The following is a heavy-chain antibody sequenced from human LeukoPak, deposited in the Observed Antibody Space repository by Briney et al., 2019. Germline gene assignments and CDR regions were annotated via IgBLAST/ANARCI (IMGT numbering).Heavy chain of an antibody. CDR3: ARGVSGSYRWFDP. V-gene: IGHV4-4*07. CDR1: GGSISSYY. J-gene: IGHJ5*02. CDR2: ISSTGDT. Sequence: SETLSLTCTVSGGSISSYYWSWIRQPAGKGLEWIGRISSTGDTNYNPSLKSRVTMSVDTSKNQFSLKLSAVTAADTAVYYCARGVSGSYRWFDPWGQGTLVTVSS. D-gene: IGHD3-10*01.